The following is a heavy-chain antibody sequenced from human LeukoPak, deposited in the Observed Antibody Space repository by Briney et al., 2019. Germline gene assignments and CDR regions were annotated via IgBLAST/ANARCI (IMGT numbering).Heavy chain of an antibody. CDR3: ARIFSPPYSSGWYGAFDI. Sequence: SETLSLTCTVSGSSISSYYWSWIRQPAGKGLEWIGRIYTSGSTNYNPSLKSRVTMSVDTSKNQFSLKLSSVTAADTAVYYCARIFSPPYSSGWYGAFDIWGQGTMVTVSS. D-gene: IGHD6-19*01. CDR1: GSSISSYY. CDR2: IYTSGST. V-gene: IGHV4-4*07. J-gene: IGHJ3*02.